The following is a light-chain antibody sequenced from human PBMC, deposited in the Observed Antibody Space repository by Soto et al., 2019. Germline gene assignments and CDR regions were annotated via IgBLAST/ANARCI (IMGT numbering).Light chain of an antibody. CDR2: EVS. V-gene: IGLV2-14*01. J-gene: IGLJ3*02. CDR3: SSYTSSSTLEV. CDR1: SSDVGGYNY. Sequence: QSALTQPRSVSGSPGQSVTISCTGTSSDVGGYNYVSWYQQHPGKAPKLMIYEVSNRPSGVSNRFSGSKSGNTASLTISGLQAEDEADYYCSSYTSSSTLEVFGGGTKLTVL.